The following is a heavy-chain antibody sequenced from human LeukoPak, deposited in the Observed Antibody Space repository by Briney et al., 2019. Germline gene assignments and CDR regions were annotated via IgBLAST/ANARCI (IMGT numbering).Heavy chain of an antibody. CDR2: INPNSGGT. J-gene: IGHJ4*02. D-gene: IGHD3-10*01. Sequence: ASVKVSCKASGHTFTGYYMHWVRQAPGQGLEWMGWINPNSGGTNYAQKFQGRVTMTRDTSISTAYMELSRLRSDDTAVYYCARAGYYYGSGSYLDYWGQGTLVTVSS. CDR3: ARAGYYYGSGSYLDY. V-gene: IGHV1-2*02. CDR1: GHTFTGYY.